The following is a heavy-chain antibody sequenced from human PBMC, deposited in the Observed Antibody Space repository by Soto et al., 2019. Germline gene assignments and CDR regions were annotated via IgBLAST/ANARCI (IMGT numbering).Heavy chain of an antibody. V-gene: IGHV3-48*01. CDR1: GFTFSSYS. J-gene: IGHJ4*02. D-gene: IGHD2-15*01. CDR3: ARGYCSGGSCYGAFDY. Sequence: GGSLRLSCAASGFTFSSYSMNWVRQAPGKGLEWVSYISSSSSTIYYTDSVKGRFTISRDYAKNSLYLQMNSLRAEDTAVYYCARGYCSGGSCYGAFDYWGQGTLVTVSS. CDR2: ISSSSSTI.